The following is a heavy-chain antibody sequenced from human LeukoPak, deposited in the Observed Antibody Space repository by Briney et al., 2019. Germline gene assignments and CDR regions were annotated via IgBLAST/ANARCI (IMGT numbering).Heavy chain of an antibody. J-gene: IGHJ4*02. V-gene: IGHV4-59*01. CDR1: GGSISSYL. CDR2: IYYTGST. CDR3: ARAVSSSWYYFDY. Sequence: SETLSLTCIVSGGSISSYLWTWIRQPPGKGLEWIGYIYYTGSTNYNPSLKSRVTISVDTSKNQFSLKLSSVTAADTAVYYCARAVSSSWYYFDYWGQGTLVTVSS. D-gene: IGHD6-13*01.